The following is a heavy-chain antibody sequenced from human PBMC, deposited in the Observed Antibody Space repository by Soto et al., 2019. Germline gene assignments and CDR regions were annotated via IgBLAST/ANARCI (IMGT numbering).Heavy chain of an antibody. Sequence: GGSLRLSCAASGFTFSKYSMSWVRQAPGKGLEWVSSISDTGGITSYADSVKGRFTISRDNSKNTLYLQMNSLTAEDTAVFYCAKRDAYSFAYWGQGTLVTVSS. D-gene: IGHD2-2*01. J-gene: IGHJ4*02. CDR2: ISDTGGIT. CDR3: AKRDAYSFAY. CDR1: GFTFSKYS. V-gene: IGHV3-23*01.